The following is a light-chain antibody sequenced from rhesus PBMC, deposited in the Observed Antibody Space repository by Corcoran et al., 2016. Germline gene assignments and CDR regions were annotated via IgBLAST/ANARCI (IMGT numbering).Light chain of an antibody. CDR1: QDISNA. V-gene: IGKV1-33*02. Sequence: DIQMSQSPSSLSASLGDKVTITCRPSQDISNALVWYQQKPGKAPKLLIYAASTLASGVPSRFSGSRSGTDFTLTISSLQPEDFATYYCQQGYSAPLTFGGGTKVDLK. CDR2: AAS. CDR3: QQGYSAPLT. J-gene: IGKJ4*01.